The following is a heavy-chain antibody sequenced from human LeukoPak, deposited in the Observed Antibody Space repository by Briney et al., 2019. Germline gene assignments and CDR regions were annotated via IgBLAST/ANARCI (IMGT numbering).Heavy chain of an antibody. J-gene: IGHJ4*02. V-gene: IGHV3-9*01. CDR3: AKDMGSGWYSVGYFDY. Sequence: GRSLRLSCAASGFTFDDYAMHWVRQAPGKGLGWVSGISWNSGSIGYADSVKGRFTISRDNAKNSLYLQMNSLRAEDTALYYCAKDMGSGWYSVGYFDYWGQGTLVTVSS. D-gene: IGHD6-19*01. CDR2: ISWNSGSI. CDR1: GFTFDDYA.